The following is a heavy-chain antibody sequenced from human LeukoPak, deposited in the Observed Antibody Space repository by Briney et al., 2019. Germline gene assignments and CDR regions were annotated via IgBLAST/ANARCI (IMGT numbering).Heavy chain of an antibody. J-gene: IGHJ6*03. Sequence: GGSLRLSCAASGFTSSNYAMNWVRQAPGKGLEWVSAIRDSDGSAYHADSVEGRFTISRDNSKNTLYLQMNSLRAEDTAVYYCAKGSSESYYYYYMDVWGKGTTVTVSS. CDR1: GFTSSNYA. CDR3: AKGSSESYYYYYMDV. D-gene: IGHD5-24*01. CDR2: IRDSDGSA. V-gene: IGHV3-23*01.